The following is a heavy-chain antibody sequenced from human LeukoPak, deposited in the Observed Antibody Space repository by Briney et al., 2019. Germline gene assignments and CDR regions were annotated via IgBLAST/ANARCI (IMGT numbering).Heavy chain of an antibody. Sequence: ASVKVSCKASGYTFTGYYMHWVRQAPGQGLEWMGWINPNSGGTNYAQKFQGRVTMTRDTSISTAYMELSRLRSDDTAVYYCARRPVSVRGNYYGGAFDMWGQGTMVTVSS. CDR2: INPNSGGT. J-gene: IGHJ3*02. D-gene: IGHD1-26*01. V-gene: IGHV1-2*02. CDR3: ARRPVSVRGNYYGGAFDM. CDR1: GYTFTGYY.